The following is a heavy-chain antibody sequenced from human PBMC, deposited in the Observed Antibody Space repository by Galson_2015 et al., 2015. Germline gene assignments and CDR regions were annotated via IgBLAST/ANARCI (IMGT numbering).Heavy chain of an antibody. D-gene: IGHD1-20*01. CDR1: GYTFTSYY. J-gene: IGHJ3*02. CDR3: ARGTTSITGCVFDT. V-gene: IGHV1-46*01. Sequence: SVKVSCKASGYTFTSYYMHWVRQAPGQGLEWMGIINPSGRLTYAQKFQGRVTMTRDTSTSTVYMELSSLRSEDTAVSYCARGTTSITGCVFDTWGQGTMVTVSS. CDR2: INPSGRL.